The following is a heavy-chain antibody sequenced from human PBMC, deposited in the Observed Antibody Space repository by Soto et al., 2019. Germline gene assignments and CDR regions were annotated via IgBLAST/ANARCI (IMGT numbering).Heavy chain of an antibody. CDR3: VKDMYEGGSGGSLDY. J-gene: IGHJ4*02. CDR1: GFTFYDFA. V-gene: IGHV3-9*01. Sequence: EVQLVESGGGLVQPGRSLRLSCAASGFTFYDFAMHWVRQAPGKGLEWVSRISGTRNIIDYADSVKGPVIISRDNAKNSLCLQMNSLRAEDTGLYYCVKDMYEGGSGGSLDYGGQGTLVTVSS. D-gene: IGHD2-15*01. CDR2: ISGTRNII.